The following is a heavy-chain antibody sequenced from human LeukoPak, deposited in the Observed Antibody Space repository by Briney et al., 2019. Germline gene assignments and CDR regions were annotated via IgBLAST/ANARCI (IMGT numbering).Heavy chain of an antibody. D-gene: IGHD1-14*01. CDR2: IYSSGST. CDR3: ARGPMASTGNLHFQH. Sequence: SETLSLTCTVCGGSISSNYWSWIRQPAGKGLEWIGRIYSSGSTNFNPSLKSRVTMSVDTSKNQFSLKLSSVTAADTAVYYCARGPMASTGNLHFQHWGQGTLVTVSS. J-gene: IGHJ1*01. CDR1: GGSISSNY. V-gene: IGHV4-4*07.